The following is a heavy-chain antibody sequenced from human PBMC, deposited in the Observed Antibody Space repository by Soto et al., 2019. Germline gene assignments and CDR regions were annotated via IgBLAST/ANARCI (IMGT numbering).Heavy chain of an antibody. J-gene: IGHJ6*01. CDR3: ARRQRPPTTRGAANAIVGMEV. D-gene: IGHD6-13*01. V-gene: IGHV3-33*01. CDR1: GFTFNNDG. CDR2: IWKDGRNS. Sequence: QVQLVESGGGVVQPGWSLRLSCAASGFTFNNDGMHWVRQAPGKGLEWLAVIWKDGRNSSYANSVKVRFTISRDNSQKTLYLQMTSLRAEDTAVYYCARRQRPPTTRGAANAIVGMEVWCQGTTVTVPS.